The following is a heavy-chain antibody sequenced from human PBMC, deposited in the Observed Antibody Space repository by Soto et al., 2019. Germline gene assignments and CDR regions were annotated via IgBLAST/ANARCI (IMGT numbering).Heavy chain of an antibody. CDR1: GYTFTSYY. CDR3: ARGCGGDCYSPEAFDI. V-gene: IGHV1-46*01. Sequence: ASVKVSCKASGYTFTSYYMHWVRQAPGQGLEWVGIINPSGGSTSYAQKCQGRVTMTRDTSTSTVYMELSSLRSEDTAVYYCARGCGGDCYSPEAFDIWVQGTMVTVSS. J-gene: IGHJ3*02. CDR2: INPSGGST. D-gene: IGHD2-21*02.